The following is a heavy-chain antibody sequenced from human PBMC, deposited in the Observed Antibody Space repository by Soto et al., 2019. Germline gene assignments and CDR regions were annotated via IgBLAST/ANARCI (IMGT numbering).Heavy chain of an antibody. J-gene: IGHJ4*02. CDR2: IYYSGST. D-gene: IGHD3-22*01. CDR3: ARLHPDSSGYYYVDY. CDR1: GGSISRSSYY. Sequence: SETLSLTCTVSGGSISRSSYYWGWIRQPPGKGLEWIGSIYYSGSTNYNPSLKSRVTISVDTSKNQFSLKLSSVTAADTAVYYCARLHPDSSGYYYVDYWGQGTLVTVSS. V-gene: IGHV4-39*07.